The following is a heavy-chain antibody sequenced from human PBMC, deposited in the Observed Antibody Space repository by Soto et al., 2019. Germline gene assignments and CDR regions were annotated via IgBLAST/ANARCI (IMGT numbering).Heavy chain of an antibody. CDR1: GFTFSSYG. D-gene: IGHD3-10*01. J-gene: IGHJ4*02. V-gene: IGHV3-30*18. Sequence: QVQLVESGGGVVQPGRSLRLSCAASGFTFSSYGMHWVRQAPGKGLEWVAVISYDGSNKYYADSVKGRFTISRDNSKNTLYLQMNSLRAEDTAVYYCAKGENYYGSGSYYKGLDYWGQGTLVTASS. CDR3: AKGENYYGSGSYYKGLDY. CDR2: ISYDGSNK.